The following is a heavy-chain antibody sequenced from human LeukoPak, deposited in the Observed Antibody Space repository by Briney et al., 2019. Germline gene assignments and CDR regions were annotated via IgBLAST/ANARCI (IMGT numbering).Heavy chain of an antibody. V-gene: IGHV5-51*01. D-gene: IGHD3-22*01. Sequence: GESLKISCKASGYSFTNYWIAWVRQMPGKGPEWMAIINPGDSDTRYSPSFQGQVTISADKSINTAYLQWSSLKALDTAIYYCARPDSTGYYTDWGQGTLVTVSS. CDR3: ARPDSTGYYTD. J-gene: IGHJ4*02. CDR1: GYSFTNYW. CDR2: INPGDSDT.